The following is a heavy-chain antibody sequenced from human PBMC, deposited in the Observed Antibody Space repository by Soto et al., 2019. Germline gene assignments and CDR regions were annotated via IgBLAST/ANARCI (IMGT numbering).Heavy chain of an antibody. CDR1: GFTFITAW. Sequence: EVQLVESEGGLVEPGGSLRLSCAASGFTFITAWMKWVRQAPGEGLEWLGHIKSDGTTDYSAPVKGRFTISRDDSKNTVSLQMSSLNTEDTAVYYCAADTPGFGQGEFEYWGQGALVTVSS. J-gene: IGHJ4*02. D-gene: IGHD3-10*01. CDR3: AADTPGFGQGEFEY. CDR2: IKSDGTT. V-gene: IGHV3-15*01.